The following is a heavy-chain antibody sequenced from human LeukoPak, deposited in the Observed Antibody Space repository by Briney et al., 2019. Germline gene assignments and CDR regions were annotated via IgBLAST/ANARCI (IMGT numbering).Heavy chain of an antibody. Sequence: QTLSLTCTVSGGSISSGGYYWSCIRQHPGKGLDWIGYIYFSGSTYYNPSLRSRLTISVDTSKNQFSLKLSSVTAADTAVYYCARGIRYYYGSGSPYYFDYWGQGTLVTVSS. D-gene: IGHD3-10*01. J-gene: IGHJ4*02. V-gene: IGHV4-31*03. CDR3: ARGIRYYYGSGSPYYFDY. CDR1: GGSISSGGYY. CDR2: IYFSGST.